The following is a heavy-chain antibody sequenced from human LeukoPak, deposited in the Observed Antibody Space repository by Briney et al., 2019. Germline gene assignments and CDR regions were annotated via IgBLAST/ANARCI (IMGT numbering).Heavy chain of an antibody. J-gene: IGHJ4*02. D-gene: IGHD2-2*01. Sequence: SETLSLTCAVYGGSFSGYYWSWIRQPPGKGLEWIGEISHSGSTNYNPSLKSRVTISVDTSKNQFSLKLSSVTAADTAVYYCASGPPQVDIVVVPAARGIDYWGQGTLVTVSS. V-gene: IGHV4-34*01. CDR3: ASGPPQVDIVVVPAARGIDY. CDR1: GGSFSGYY. CDR2: ISHSGST.